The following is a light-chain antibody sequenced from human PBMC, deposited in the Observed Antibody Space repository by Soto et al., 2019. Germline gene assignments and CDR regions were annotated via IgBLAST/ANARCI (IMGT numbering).Light chain of an antibody. V-gene: IGKV1-12*01. Sequence: DIQMTQSPSSVSASVGDRVTITCRASQGISSWLSWYQQKPGKAPNLLIYAASSLQSGVPSRFSGNGSVTDFTLNLSRLQPEDFATDYCQQANSFPLIFTFVPGTKVDIK. J-gene: IGKJ3*01. CDR2: AAS. CDR1: QGISSW. CDR3: QQANSFPLIFT.